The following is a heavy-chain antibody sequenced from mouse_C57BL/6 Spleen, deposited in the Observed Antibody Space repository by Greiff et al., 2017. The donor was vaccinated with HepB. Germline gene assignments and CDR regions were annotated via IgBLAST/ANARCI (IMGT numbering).Heavy chain of an antibody. Sequence: DVHLVESGGGLVQPGGSLKLSCAASGFTFSDYYMYWVRQTPEKRLEWVAYISNGGGSTYYPDTVKGRFTISRDNAKNTLYLQMSRLKSEDTAMYYCARLFLYDYDGYFDYWGQGTTLTVSS. CDR1: GFTFSDYY. V-gene: IGHV5-12*01. J-gene: IGHJ2*01. CDR2: ISNGGGST. CDR3: ARLFLYDYDGYFDY. D-gene: IGHD2-4*01.